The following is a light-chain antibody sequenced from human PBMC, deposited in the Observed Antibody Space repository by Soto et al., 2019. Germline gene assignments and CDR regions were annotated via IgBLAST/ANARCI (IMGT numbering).Light chain of an antibody. J-gene: IGKJ3*01. CDR1: QRINSD. CDR3: QQYNNWPLT. V-gene: IGKV3-15*01. CDR2: GAS. Sequence: EIVMTQSPATLSVSPGERATLSCRASQRINSDLAWYQQKPGQTPRLLIYGASTRATGIPARFSGSGSGTDFTLTLSSLQSEDLAVYYCQQYNNWPLTFGPGTRVDIK.